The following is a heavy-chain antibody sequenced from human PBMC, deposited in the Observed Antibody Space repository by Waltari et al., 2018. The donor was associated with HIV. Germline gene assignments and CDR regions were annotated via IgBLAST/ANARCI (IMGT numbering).Heavy chain of an antibody. V-gene: IGHV3-21*04. Sequence: LVQSGGGEVPEGGSLLLSCSGSGFDFSRFSLNWVRQTPRRGREWVASLRRDTYEANYLGSVRGRFTISRDNARSSAWLEMTGLRVEDTATYYCVRDDPGYVPMDYWGQGSQVIVS. CDR2: LRRDTYEA. CDR1: GFDFSRFS. D-gene: IGHD2-15*01. J-gene: IGHJ4*02. CDR3: VRDDPGYVPMDY.